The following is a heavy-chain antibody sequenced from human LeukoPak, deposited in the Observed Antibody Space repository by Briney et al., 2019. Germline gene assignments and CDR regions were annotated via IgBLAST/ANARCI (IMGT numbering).Heavy chain of an antibody. Sequence: GGSLRLSCAVSGLTFSSYWMHWVRQAPGKGLVWVSRISYDGGDPSYADSVKGRFTISRDNAKNTLYLQMNSLTAEDTAVYYCARGYSSRLYNWLDPWGQGTLVTVSS. CDR2: ISYDGGDP. CDR1: GLTFSSYW. D-gene: IGHD6-13*01. J-gene: IGHJ5*02. V-gene: IGHV3-74*01. CDR3: ARGYSSRLYNWLDP.